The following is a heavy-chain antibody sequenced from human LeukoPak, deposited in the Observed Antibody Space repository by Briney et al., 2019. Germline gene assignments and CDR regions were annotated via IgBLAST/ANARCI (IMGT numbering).Heavy chain of an antibody. Sequence: SETLSLTCAVYGGSFSGYYWSWIRQPPGKGLEWIGEINHSGSTNYNPSLKSRVTISVDTSKNQLSLKLSSVTAADTAVYYCARRRLAVAQYFQHWGQGTLVTVSS. CDR2: INHSGST. V-gene: IGHV4-34*01. J-gene: IGHJ1*01. CDR3: ARRRLAVAQYFQH. D-gene: IGHD6-19*01. CDR1: GGSFSGYY.